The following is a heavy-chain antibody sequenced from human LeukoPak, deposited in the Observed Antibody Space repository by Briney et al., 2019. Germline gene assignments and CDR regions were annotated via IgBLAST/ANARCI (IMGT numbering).Heavy chain of an antibody. J-gene: IGHJ4*02. CDR1: GYTFTGYY. Sequence: GASVKVSCKASGYTFTGYYMHWVRQAPGQGLEWMGWINPIFGTANYAQKFQGRVTITADESTSTAYMELSSLRSEDTAVYYCARAQSPYSSSSGLVDYWGQGTLVTVSS. CDR2: INPIFGTA. V-gene: IGHV1-69*13. D-gene: IGHD6-6*01. CDR3: ARAQSPYSSSSGLVDY.